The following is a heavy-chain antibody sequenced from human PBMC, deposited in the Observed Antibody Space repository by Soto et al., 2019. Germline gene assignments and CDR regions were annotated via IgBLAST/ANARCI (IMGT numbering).Heavy chain of an antibody. V-gene: IGHV4-31*03. CDR2: IYYSGST. CDR3: ARGAAPDYYDSSGYYFP. J-gene: IGHJ5*02. D-gene: IGHD3-22*01. Sequence: SETLSLTCTVSGGSISSGGYYWSWIRQHPGKGLEWIGYIYYSGSTYYNPSLKSRVTISVDTSKNQFSLKLSSVTAADTAVYYCARGAAPDYYDSSGYYFPWGQGTLVTSPQ. CDR1: GGSISSGGYY.